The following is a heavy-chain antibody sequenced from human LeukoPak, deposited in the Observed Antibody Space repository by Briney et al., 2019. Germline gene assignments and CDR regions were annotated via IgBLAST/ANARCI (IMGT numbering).Heavy chain of an antibody. CDR3: AKDLNDILTGYYPEYFQH. CDR2: ISGSSSTI. J-gene: IGHJ1*01. Sequence: GGSLRLSCAASGFTFSNYNMYWVRQAPGKGLEWVSYISGSSSTIYYADSVKGRFTISRDNSKNTLYLQMNSLRAEDTAVYYCAKDLNDILTGYYPEYFQHWGQGTLVTVSS. V-gene: IGHV3-48*01. D-gene: IGHD3-9*01. CDR1: GFTFSNYN.